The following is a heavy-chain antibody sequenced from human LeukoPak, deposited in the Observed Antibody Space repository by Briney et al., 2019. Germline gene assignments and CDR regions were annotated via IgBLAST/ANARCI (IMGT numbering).Heavy chain of an antibody. CDR1: GYSFTNYW. CDR3: ARHSSRDHRYYFDS. V-gene: IGHV5-51*01. Sequence: GESLKICCKASGYSFTNYWIGWVRQMAGKGLEWMGIIYPGDSDTRYSPSFQGQVTISADKSITTAYLYWSSLRASDTAIYYCARHSSRDHRYYFDSWGQGTLVSVSS. CDR2: IYPGDSDT. J-gene: IGHJ4*02.